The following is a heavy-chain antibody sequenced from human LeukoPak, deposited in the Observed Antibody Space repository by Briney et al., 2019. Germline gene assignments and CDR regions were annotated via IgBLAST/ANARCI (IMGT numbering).Heavy chain of an antibody. D-gene: IGHD1-7*01. CDR2: INHSGNT. V-gene: IGHV4-34*01. Sequence: SETLSLTCAVYGGSFSGYYWSWIRQPPGKGLEWIGEINHSGNTNYNPSLKSRVTISVDTSKNQFSLKLSSVTAADTAVYYCARGAITGTSYYFDYWGQGTLVTVSS. CDR1: GGSFSGYY. J-gene: IGHJ4*02. CDR3: ARGAITGTSYYFDY.